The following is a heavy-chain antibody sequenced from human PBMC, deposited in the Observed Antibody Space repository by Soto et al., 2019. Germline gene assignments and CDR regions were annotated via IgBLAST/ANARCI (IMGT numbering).Heavy chain of an antibody. Sequence: EMQMLESGGGLVQPGGSLRLSCAASGFTLSSYALSWVRQAPGKGLEWVSGISGSGDFTFDADSVRGRFTISRDNSMNTLYLQMNSLRVEDTAVYYCARGPTIFGVGVDAFDIWGQGTMATVSS. CDR2: ISGSGDFT. J-gene: IGHJ3*02. CDR3: ARGPTIFGVGVDAFDI. CDR1: GFTLSSYA. V-gene: IGHV3-23*01. D-gene: IGHD3-3*01.